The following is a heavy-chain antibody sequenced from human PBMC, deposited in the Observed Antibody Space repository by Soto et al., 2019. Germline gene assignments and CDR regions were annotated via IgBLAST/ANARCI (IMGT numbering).Heavy chain of an antibody. V-gene: IGHV3-23*01. Sequence: GGSLRLSCAASGFTFSSYAMSWVRQAPGKGLEWVSAISGSGGSTYYADSVKGRFTISRDNSKNTLYLQMNSLRAEDTAVYYCAKDCSYYYDSSGIPTIDAFDIWGQGTMVTVSS. CDR2: ISGSGGST. CDR1: GFTFSSYA. D-gene: IGHD3-22*01. J-gene: IGHJ3*02. CDR3: AKDCSYYYDSSGIPTIDAFDI.